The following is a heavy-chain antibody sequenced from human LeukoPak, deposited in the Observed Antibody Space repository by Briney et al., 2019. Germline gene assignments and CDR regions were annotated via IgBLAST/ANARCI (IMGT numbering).Heavy chain of an antibody. CDR2: IYYSGST. Sequence: PSETLSLTCTVSGGSISSGDYYWSWIRQPPGKGLEWIGYIYYSGSTYYNPSLKSRVPISVDTSKNQFSLKLSSVTAADTAVYYCAGLGPIVATIWGCYYYYMDVWGKGTTVTVSS. J-gene: IGHJ6*03. CDR1: GGSISSGDYY. V-gene: IGHV4-61*08. D-gene: IGHD5-12*01. CDR3: AGLGPIVATIWGCYYYYMDV.